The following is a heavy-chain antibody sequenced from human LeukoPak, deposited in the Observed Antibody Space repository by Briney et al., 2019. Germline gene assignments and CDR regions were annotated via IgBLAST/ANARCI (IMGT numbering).Heavy chain of an antibody. V-gene: IGHV4-30-4*01. CDR3: ARGRNPSYVWGTYRAYFDY. D-gene: IGHD3-16*02. J-gene: IGHJ4*02. CDR2: IYHSGST. CDR1: GGSTSSGDYY. Sequence: PSETLSLTCTVSGGSTSSGDYYWSWIRQPPGKGLEWIGYIYHSGSTYYNPSLTSRVTISVNTSTNQFSLKLTSVTAADTAMYFCARGRNPSYVWGTYRAYFDYWGQGTLVTVSS.